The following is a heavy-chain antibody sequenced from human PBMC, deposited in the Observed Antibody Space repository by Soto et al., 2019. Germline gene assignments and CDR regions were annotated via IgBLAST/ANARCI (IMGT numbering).Heavy chain of an antibody. CDR1: GYTFTSFD. J-gene: IGHJ2*01. CDR3: MRGRLCPATGPPTWHFDL. CDR2: MNPNSGNT. V-gene: IGHV1-8*01. D-gene: IGHD1-1*01. Sequence: IHLVQSGAEVKKPGASVKVSCKASGYTFTSFDINWVRQATGQGLEWMGWMNPNSGNTGYAQKFQGRVTMTRNTAITTAYMELSSLKSEDTAVYFCMRGRLCPATGPPTWHFDLWGRGTLVTVSS.